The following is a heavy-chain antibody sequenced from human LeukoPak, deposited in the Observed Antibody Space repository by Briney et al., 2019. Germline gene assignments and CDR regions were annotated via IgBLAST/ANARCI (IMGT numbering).Heavy chain of an antibody. J-gene: IGHJ6*02. D-gene: IGHD3-9*01. CDR1: GLSVSKSY. CDR2: LTDDIT. V-gene: IGHV3-53*01. CDR3: ARNGITIFALDV. Sequence: GGSLRLFYAASGLSVSKSYMTWVRLVPGKGLEWVSALTDDITYYAESVKGRFTISRDISKNTLYLQMNSLRVEDTAVYFCARNGITIFALDVLVQGTSVTVSS.